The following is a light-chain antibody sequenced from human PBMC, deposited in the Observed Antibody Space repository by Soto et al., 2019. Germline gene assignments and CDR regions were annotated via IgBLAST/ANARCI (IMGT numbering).Light chain of an antibody. J-gene: IGKJ2*01. CDR1: QGIRNN. V-gene: IGKV1-17*03. CDR3: LQHNSYPRT. Sequence: DIPMTQSPSVVSASVGDRVTITCRASQGIRNNLACFQQRPGKVPERLIYAASTLQSGVPSRFSGRGSGTEFTLPTSSLRPEDFATYYCLQHNSYPRTFGQGTKLEIK. CDR2: AAS.